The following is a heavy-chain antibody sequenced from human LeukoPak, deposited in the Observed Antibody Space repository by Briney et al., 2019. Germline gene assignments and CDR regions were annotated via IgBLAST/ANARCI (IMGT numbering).Heavy chain of an antibody. V-gene: IGHV4-31*03. CDR3: ARGTTVTTNFDY. J-gene: IGHJ4*02. CDR1: GGSISSGGYY. Sequence: PSQTLSLTCTVSGGSISSGGYYWSWIRQHPGKGLDWIGYNYYSGFTYYNPSRKSRVTISLDTSKNQFSLKLSSVTAADTAVYYCARGTTVTTNFDYWGQGTLVTVSS. D-gene: IGHD4-17*01. CDR2: NYYSGFT.